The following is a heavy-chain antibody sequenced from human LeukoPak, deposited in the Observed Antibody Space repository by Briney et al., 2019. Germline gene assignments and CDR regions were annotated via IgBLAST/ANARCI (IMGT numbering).Heavy chain of an antibody. D-gene: IGHD6-19*01. CDR1: GGSISSGGYS. CDR3: ASGRGAVAGGFDY. CDR2: IYHSGST. Sequence: SETLSLTCAVSGGSISSGGYSWSWIRQPPGKGLEWIGYIYHSGSTYYNPSLKSRVTISVDRSKNQFSLKLSSVTAADTAVYYCASGRGAVAGGFDYWGQGTLVTVSS. J-gene: IGHJ4*02. V-gene: IGHV4-30-2*01.